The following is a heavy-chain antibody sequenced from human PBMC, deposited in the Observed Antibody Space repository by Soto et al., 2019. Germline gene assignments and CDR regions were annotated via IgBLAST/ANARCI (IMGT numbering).Heavy chain of an antibody. CDR1: GGSISSGGYY. V-gene: IGHV4-31*03. CDR3: ARREGDTAMVGAFDI. Sequence: SETLSLTCTVSGGSISSGGYYWSWIRQHPGKGLEWIGYIYYSGSTYYNPSLKSRVTISVDTSKNQFSLKLSSVTAADTAVYYCARREGDTAMVGAFDIWGQGTMVTVSS. D-gene: IGHD5-18*01. CDR2: IYYSGST. J-gene: IGHJ3*02.